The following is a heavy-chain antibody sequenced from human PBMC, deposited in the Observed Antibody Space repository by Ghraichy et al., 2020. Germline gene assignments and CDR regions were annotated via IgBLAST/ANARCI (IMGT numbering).Heavy chain of an antibody. CDR1: GGSFSGYY. J-gene: IGHJ1*01. CDR3: AVGGRTTPGRRYFQH. V-gene: IGHV4-34*01. CDR2: INHSGST. Sequence: SETLSLTCAVYGGSFSGYYWSWIRQPPGKGLEWIGEINHSGSTNYNPSLKSRVTISVDTSKNQFSLKLSSVTAADTAVYYCAVGGRTTPGRRYFQHWGQGTLVTVSS. D-gene: IGHD1-26*01.